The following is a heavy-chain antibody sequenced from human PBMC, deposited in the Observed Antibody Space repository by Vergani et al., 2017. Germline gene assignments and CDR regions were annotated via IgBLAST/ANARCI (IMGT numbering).Heavy chain of an antibody. CDR1: GGSISSSSYY. J-gene: IGHJ4*02. CDR3: AGGLYYYGAGSYTYYFDY. D-gene: IGHD3-10*01. V-gene: IGHV4-39*07. CDR2: IYYSGST. Sequence: QLQLQESGPGLVKPSETLSLTCTVSGGSISSSSYYWGWIRQPPGKGLEWIGSIYYSGSTYYNPSLKSRVTISVDTSKNQFSLTLSSVTAADTAVYYCAGGLYYYGAGSYTYYFDYWGQGTLVTVSS.